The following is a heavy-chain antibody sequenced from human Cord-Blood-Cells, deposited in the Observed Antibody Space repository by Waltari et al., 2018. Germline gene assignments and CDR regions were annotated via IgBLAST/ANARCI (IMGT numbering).Heavy chain of an antibody. CDR3: ARGGYCTNGVCYAFDI. J-gene: IGHJ3*02. V-gene: IGHV5-51*01. CDR2: IYPGDSDT. D-gene: IGHD2-8*01. Sequence: EYMGIIYPGDSDTRYSPSFQGQVTISADKSISTAYLQWSSLKASDTAMYYCARGGYCTNGVCYAFDIWGQGTMVTVSS.